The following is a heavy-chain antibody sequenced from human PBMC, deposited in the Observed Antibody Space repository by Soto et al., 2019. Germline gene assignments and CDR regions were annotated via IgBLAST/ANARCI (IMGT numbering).Heavy chain of an antibody. Sequence: QVQLVQSGAEVKKPGSSVKVSCKASGGTFNVYTIIWVRQAPGQGLEWMGRIIPMLAITNYAQRFQGRVTLTADTSTTTAYMELRSLTSEDTAVSYCALGRWSGETVDIWGQGTLVTVSS. J-gene: IGHJ3*02. D-gene: IGHD1-1*01. V-gene: IGHV1-69*02. CDR3: ALGRWSGETVDI. CDR2: IIPMLAIT. CDR1: GGTFNVYT.